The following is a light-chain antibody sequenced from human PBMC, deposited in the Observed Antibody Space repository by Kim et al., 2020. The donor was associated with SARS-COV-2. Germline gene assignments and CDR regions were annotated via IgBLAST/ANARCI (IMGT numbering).Light chain of an antibody. CDR2: ATS. J-gene: IGKJ1*01. CDR3: QQYETSPWT. V-gene: IGKV3-20*01. Sequence: SPGERATLSCRTSQSVGNDYLAWYQQKPGQAPRLLIYATSRRATGSPDRFSGSGSGTDFTLTISRLEPEDFAVFYCQQYETSPWTFGQGTKVDIK. CDR1: QSVGNDY.